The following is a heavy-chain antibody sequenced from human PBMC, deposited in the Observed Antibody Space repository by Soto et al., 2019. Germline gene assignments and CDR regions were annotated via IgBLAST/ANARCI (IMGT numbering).Heavy chain of an antibody. V-gene: IGHV1-69*06. CDR1: GGAFSSYA. Sequence: GAPVTVSCRAWGGAFSSYAIIWVRQAHGQGLELMGGIIPIFGTANYAQKFQGRVTITADKSTSTAYMELSSLRSEDTAVYYCATSAMGYGDYAYYYYYYGMDVWGQGTTVTVSS. D-gene: IGHD4-17*01. J-gene: IGHJ6*02. CDR2: IIPIFGTA. CDR3: ATSAMGYGDYAYYYYYYGMDV.